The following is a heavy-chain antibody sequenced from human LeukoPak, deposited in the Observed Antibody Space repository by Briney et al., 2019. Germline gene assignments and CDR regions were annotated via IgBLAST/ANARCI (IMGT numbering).Heavy chain of an antibody. D-gene: IGHD3-9*01. CDR3: ARGGDYDILTGPYNWFDP. Sequence: GGSLRLSCAASGFTFDDYAMHWVRQAPGKGLEWVSGISWNSGSIGCADSVKGRFTISRDNAKNSLYLQMNSLRAEDTALYYCARGGDYDILTGPYNWFDPWGQGTLVTVSS. J-gene: IGHJ5*02. V-gene: IGHV3-9*01. CDR1: GFTFDDYA. CDR2: ISWNSGSI.